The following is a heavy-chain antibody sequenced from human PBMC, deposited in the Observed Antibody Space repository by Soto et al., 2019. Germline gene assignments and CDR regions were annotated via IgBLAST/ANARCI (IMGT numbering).Heavy chain of an antibody. CDR3: ARDGPYDFWSGYYTY. J-gene: IGHJ4*02. Sequence: LRLSCAASGFTFSSYSMNWVRQAPGKGLEWVSYISSSSSTIYYADSVKGRFTISRDNAKNSLYLQMNSLRDEGTAVYYCARDGPYDFWSGYYTYWGQGTLVTVYS. CDR2: ISSSSSTI. V-gene: IGHV3-48*02. D-gene: IGHD3-3*01. CDR1: GFTFSSYS.